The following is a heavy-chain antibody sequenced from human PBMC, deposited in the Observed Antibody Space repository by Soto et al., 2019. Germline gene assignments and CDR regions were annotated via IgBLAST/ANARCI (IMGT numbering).Heavy chain of an antibody. CDR1: GFTFSSYS. Sequence: GGSLRLSCAASGFTFSSYSMNWVRQAPGKGLEWVSSISSSSSYIYYADSVKGRFTISRDNAKNSLYLQMNSLRAEDTAVYYCARVGLVVQAAFRATKWFDPWGQGTMVTVSS. CDR3: ARVGLVVQAAFRATKWFDP. V-gene: IGHV3-21*01. D-gene: IGHD2-2*01. CDR2: ISSSSSYI. J-gene: IGHJ5*02.